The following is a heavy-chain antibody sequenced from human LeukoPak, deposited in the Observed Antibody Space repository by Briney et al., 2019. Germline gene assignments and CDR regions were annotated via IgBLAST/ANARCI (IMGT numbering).Heavy chain of an antibody. CDR3: ARDRPSGYSSSWYGEYYFDY. Sequence: AGGSLRLSCAASGFTFSSYWVSWVRQAPGKGLEWVANIKQDGSEKYYVDSVKGRFTISRDNAKNSLYLQMNSLRAEDTAVYYCARDRPSGYSSSWYGEYYFDYWGQGTLVTVSS. J-gene: IGHJ4*02. CDR2: IKQDGSEK. D-gene: IGHD6-13*01. V-gene: IGHV3-7*01. CDR1: GFTFSSYW.